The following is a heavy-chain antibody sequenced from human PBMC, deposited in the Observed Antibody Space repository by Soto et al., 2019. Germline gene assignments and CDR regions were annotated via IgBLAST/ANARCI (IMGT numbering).Heavy chain of an antibody. Sequence: GGSLRVSFAGSGFTFNMYWMHWVRQVPGKGPVWVSRIYNDGTYADYEDSVKVRFTISRDNAKETLYLRMNDLRAEDSALYHCTRGPRATLAGTSAXWGQVTLVTVSX. CDR3: TRGPRATLAGTSAX. V-gene: IGHV3-74*01. CDR2: IYNDGTYA. CDR1: GFTFNMYW. D-gene: IGHD6-13*01. J-gene: IGHJ5*02.